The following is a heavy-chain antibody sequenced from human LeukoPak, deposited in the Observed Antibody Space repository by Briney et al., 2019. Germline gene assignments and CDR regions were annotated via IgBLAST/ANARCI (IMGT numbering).Heavy chain of an antibody. CDR1: GFTFSSYW. CDR3: AGEVCSSTSCPIDY. D-gene: IGHD2-2*01. CDR2: INSDGSST. J-gene: IGHJ4*02. V-gene: IGHV3-74*01. Sequence: GGSLRLSCAASGFTFSSYWMHWVRQAPGKGLVWVPRINSDGSSTSYADSVKGRFTISRDNAKNTLYLQMNSLRAEDTAVYYCAGEVCSSTSCPIDYWGQGTLVTVSS.